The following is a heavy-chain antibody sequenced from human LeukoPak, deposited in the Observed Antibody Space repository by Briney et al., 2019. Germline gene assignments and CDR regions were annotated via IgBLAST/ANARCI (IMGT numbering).Heavy chain of an antibody. D-gene: IGHD3-10*01. CDR2: IYPGDSDT. J-gene: IGHJ4*02. CDR3: ARLDYYGSGRGFYY. V-gene: IGHV5-51*01. Sequence: GESLKISCKGSGYSFTSYWIGWVRQMPREGLEWMGIIYPGDSDTRYSPSFQGQVTISANKSISTAYLQWSSLKTSDTAMYYWARLDYYGSGRGFYYWGQGTLVTVSS. CDR1: GYSFTSYW.